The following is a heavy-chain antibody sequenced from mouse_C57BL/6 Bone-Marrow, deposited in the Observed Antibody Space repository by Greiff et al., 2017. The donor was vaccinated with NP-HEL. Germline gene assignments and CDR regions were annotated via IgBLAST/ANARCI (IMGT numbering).Heavy chain of an antibody. J-gene: IGHJ4*01. D-gene: IGHD3-2*01. V-gene: IGHV1-80*01. CDR3: ASRQLHYCAMDY. CDR2: IYPGDGDT. CDR1: GYAFSSYW. Sequence: QVQLQQSGAELVKPGASVKISCKASGYAFSSYWMNWVKQRPGQGLEWIGQIYPGDGDTNYNGKFQGKATLTADKSSSTAYLQLSSLTSEDSAVYFCASRQLHYCAMDYWGQGTSVTVSS.